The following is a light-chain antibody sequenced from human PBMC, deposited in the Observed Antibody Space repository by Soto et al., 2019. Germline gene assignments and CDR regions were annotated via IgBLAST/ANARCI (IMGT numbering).Light chain of an antibody. CDR1: QSVSNNY. CDR3: QHRSDWPT. J-gene: IGKJ4*01. CDR2: GAS. V-gene: IGKV3-11*01. Sequence: EIVLTQSPGTLSLSPGERATLSCGASQSVSNNYLAWYQQKPGQAPRLLIYGASNRATGIPARFSGSGSGTDFTLTISSLEPEDFAVYYCQHRSDWPTFGGGTKVDIK.